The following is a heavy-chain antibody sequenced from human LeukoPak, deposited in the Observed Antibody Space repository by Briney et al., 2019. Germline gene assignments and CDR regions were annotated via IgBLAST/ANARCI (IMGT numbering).Heavy chain of an antibody. J-gene: IGHJ4*02. V-gene: IGHV3-48*01. CDR3: ARRSFTMVRGAKDHHLD. CDR1: GFTFSTYS. CDR2: ISSTSSTI. Sequence: PGGSLRLSCAASGFTFSTYSMNWVRQAPGRGLEWVSSISSTSSTIYYADSVKGRFTISRDNAKNSLYLQMNSLRAEDTAVYYCARRSFTMVRGAKDHHLDWGQGTLVTVSS. D-gene: IGHD3-10*01.